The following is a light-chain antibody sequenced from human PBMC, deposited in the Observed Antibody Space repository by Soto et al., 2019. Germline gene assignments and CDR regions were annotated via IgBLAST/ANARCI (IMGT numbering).Light chain of an antibody. CDR3: QQRSIWVT. Sequence: EIVLTQSPATLSLSPGERATLSCRASQSVSRYLAWYQQKPGQAPRLLIYDTSNRATDIPARFSGSGSGTDFTLTISSLEPEDSEVSYCQQRSIWVTFGQGTRLEIK. CDR2: DTS. CDR1: QSVSRY. V-gene: IGKV3-11*01. J-gene: IGKJ5*01.